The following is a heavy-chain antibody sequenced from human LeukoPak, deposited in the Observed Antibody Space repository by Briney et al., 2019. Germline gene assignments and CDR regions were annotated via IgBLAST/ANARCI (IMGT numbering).Heavy chain of an antibody. CDR3: AKSGIAVPYGSPYYYYGMDV. J-gene: IGHJ6*02. D-gene: IGHD6-19*01. CDR1: GLTFDDYA. V-gene: IGHV3-9*01. Sequence: GGSLRLSCAASGLTFDDYAMHWVRQAPGKGLEWVSGISWNSGSIGYADSVKGRFTISRDNAKNSLYLQMNSLRAEDTALYYCAKSGIAVPYGSPYYYYGMDVWGQGTTVTVSS. CDR2: ISWNSGSI.